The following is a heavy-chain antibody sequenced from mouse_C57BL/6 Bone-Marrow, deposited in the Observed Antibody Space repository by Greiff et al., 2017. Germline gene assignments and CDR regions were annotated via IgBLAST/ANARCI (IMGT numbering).Heavy chain of an antibody. V-gene: IGHV1-55*01. J-gene: IGHJ4*01. Sequence: QVQLQQPGAELVKPGASVKMSCKASGYTFTSYWITWVKQRPGQGLEWIGDIYPGSGSTNYNEKFKSKATLTVDTSSRTAYMQLSSLTSEDSAVYYCARNYGYYVWAMDYWGQGTSVTVSS. D-gene: IGHD2-3*01. CDR2: IYPGSGST. CDR1: GYTFTSYW. CDR3: ARNYGYYVWAMDY.